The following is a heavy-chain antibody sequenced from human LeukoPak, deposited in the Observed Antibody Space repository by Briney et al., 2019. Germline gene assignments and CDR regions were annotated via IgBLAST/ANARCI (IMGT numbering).Heavy chain of an antibody. Sequence: SETLSLTCTVSGGSISSGGYYWSWIRQPPGKGLEWIGYIYHSGSTYYNPSLKSRVTISVDRSKNQFSLKLSSVTAADTAVYYCARVGNMEVVVVSAAFDIWGQGTMVTVSS. CDR1: GGSISSGGYY. CDR3: ARVGNMEVVVVSAAFDI. CDR2: IYHSGST. J-gene: IGHJ3*02. D-gene: IGHD3-22*01. V-gene: IGHV4-30-2*01.